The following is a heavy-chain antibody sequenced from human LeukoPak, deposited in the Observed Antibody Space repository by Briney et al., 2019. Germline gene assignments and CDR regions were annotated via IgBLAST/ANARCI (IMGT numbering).Heavy chain of an antibody. D-gene: IGHD6-13*01. CDR1: GGSISSSSYY. Sequence: PSETLSLTCTVSGGSISSSSYYWGWIRQPPGKGLEWIGSIYYSGSTYYNPSLKSRVTISVDTSKNQFSLKLSSVTAADTAVYYCARPHEQQLLDRKNDAFDIWGQGTMVTVSS. CDR2: IYYSGST. J-gene: IGHJ3*02. CDR3: ARPHEQQLLDRKNDAFDI. V-gene: IGHV4-39*01.